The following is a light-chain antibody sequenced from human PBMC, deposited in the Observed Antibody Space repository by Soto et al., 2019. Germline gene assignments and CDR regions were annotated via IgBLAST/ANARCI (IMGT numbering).Light chain of an antibody. CDR2: GAS. J-gene: IGKJ1*01. Sequence: EIVLTQSPVTLSLSPGERATLSCRASQSVSSSYLAWYQQKPGQAPRLLIYGASSRATGIPDRFSGSGSGTDFTLTISRLEPEDFAVYYCQQYGSSPGTFG. CDR1: QSVSSSY. CDR3: QQYGSSPGT. V-gene: IGKV3-20*01.